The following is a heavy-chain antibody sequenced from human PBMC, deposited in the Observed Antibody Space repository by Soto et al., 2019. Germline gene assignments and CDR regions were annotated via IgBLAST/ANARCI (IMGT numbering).Heavy chain of an antibody. D-gene: IGHD6-13*01. CDR3: ARVRDDWAAERYFDY. CDR2: INSDGSST. J-gene: IGHJ4*02. Sequence: GGSLRLSCAASGFTFSSYWMHWVRQAPGKGLVWVSRINSDGSSTSYADSVKGRFTISRDNAKNTLYLQMNSLRAEDTAVYYCARVRDDWAAERYFDYWGQGTLVTVPQ. CDR1: GFTFSSYW. V-gene: IGHV3-74*01.